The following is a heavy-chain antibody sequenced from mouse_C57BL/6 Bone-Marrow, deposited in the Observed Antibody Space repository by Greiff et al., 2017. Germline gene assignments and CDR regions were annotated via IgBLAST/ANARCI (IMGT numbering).Heavy chain of an antibody. V-gene: IGHV5-12*01. CDR2: ISNGCGST. CDR1: GFTFSDYY. Sequence: EVQLVESGGGLVQPGGSLKLSCAASGFTFSDYYMYWVRQTPEKRLEWVAYISNGCGSTYYPDTVKGRFTISRDNAKNTLYLQMSRLKSEDTAMYYCARQDYDYAFYAMDYWGQGTSVTVSS. D-gene: IGHD2-4*01. J-gene: IGHJ4*01. CDR3: ARQDYDYAFYAMDY.